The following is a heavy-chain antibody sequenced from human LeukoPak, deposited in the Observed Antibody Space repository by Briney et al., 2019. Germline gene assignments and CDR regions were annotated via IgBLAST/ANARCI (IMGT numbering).Heavy chain of an antibody. D-gene: IGHD1-26*01. CDR3: AKGGKWDVTPFDY. CDR2: ISGSGGST. V-gene: IGHV3-23*01. J-gene: IGHJ4*02. CDR1: GFTFSSYA. Sequence: GGSLRLSCAASGFTFSSYAMSWVRQAPGKGLEWVSAISGSGGSTYYADSVKGRFTISRDNSKSTLYLQMNSLRAEDTAVYYCAKGGKWDVTPFDYWGQGTLVTVSS.